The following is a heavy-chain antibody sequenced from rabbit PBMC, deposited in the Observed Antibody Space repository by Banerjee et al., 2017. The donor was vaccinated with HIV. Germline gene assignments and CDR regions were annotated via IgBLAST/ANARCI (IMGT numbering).Heavy chain of an antibody. J-gene: IGHJ6*01. CDR3: ARSNTYYGMDL. Sequence: QEQLVESGGGLVQPGGSLKLSCKASGFDFSTYGVNWVRQAPGKGLEYIGYITYRGSAYYASWVNGRFTISRENTQNTLYLQLNSLTAADTATYFCARSNTYYGMDLWGPGTLVTVS. V-gene: IGHV1S36*01. CDR1: GFDFSTYG. CDR2: ITYRGSA.